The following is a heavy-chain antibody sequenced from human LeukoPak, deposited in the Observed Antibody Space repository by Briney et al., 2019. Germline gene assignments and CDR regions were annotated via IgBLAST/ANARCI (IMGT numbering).Heavy chain of an antibody. V-gene: IGHV5-51*01. Sequence: GESLKISCKGSGYSFTNHWIGWVRQMPGKGLEWMGIIYPDDSDTRYSPSFQGQVTISADKSISTAYLQWSTLRASDTAMYYCARRGMVATTRNWFDPWGQGTLVTVSS. J-gene: IGHJ5*02. CDR2: IYPDDSDT. CDR1: GYSFTNHW. D-gene: IGHD5-12*01. CDR3: ARRGMVATTRNWFDP.